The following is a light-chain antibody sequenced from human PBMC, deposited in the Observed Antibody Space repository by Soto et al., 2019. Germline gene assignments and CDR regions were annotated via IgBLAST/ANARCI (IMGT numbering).Light chain of an antibody. V-gene: IGKV3-20*01. J-gene: IGKJ2*01. CDR2: GES. Sequence: EILLTQSPGTLSLSPGERATLSCRASQSVRNSYLAWYQQKPCQAPRLLIYGESGRATGIPDRFSGSGSGTDFTLTISRLEPDDFAVYYYQQYGSSPYTFGQGTKLEI. CDR3: QQYGSSPYT. CDR1: QSVRNSY.